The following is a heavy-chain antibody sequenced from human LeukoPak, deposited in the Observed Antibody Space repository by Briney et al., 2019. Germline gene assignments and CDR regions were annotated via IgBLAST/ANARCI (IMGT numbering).Heavy chain of an antibody. Sequence: PGGSLRLSCAASGFTFSGYAMSWVRQAPGKGLEWVSAISGSGGSTYYADSVKGRFTISRDNSKNTLYLQMNSLRAEDTAVYYCAKGAPGYCSGGSCYAYFDYWGQGTLVTVSS. CDR1: GFTFSGYA. V-gene: IGHV3-23*01. J-gene: IGHJ4*02. CDR3: AKGAPGYCSGGSCYAYFDY. D-gene: IGHD2-15*01. CDR2: ISGSGGST.